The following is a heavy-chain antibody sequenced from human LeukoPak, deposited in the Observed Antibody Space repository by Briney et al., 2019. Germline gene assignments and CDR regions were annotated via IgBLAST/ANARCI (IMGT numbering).Heavy chain of an antibody. D-gene: IGHD4-17*01. CDR3: ARRLGDYSGYYYYGMDV. Sequence: GGSLRLSCAASGFTFSSYSMSWVRQAPGKGLEWVSVIYSGGSTYYADSVKGRFTISRDNSKNTLYLQMNSLRAEDTAVYYCARRLGDYSGYYYYGMDVWGQGTTVTVSS. CDR1: GFTFSSYS. V-gene: IGHV3-53*01. CDR2: IYSGGST. J-gene: IGHJ6*02.